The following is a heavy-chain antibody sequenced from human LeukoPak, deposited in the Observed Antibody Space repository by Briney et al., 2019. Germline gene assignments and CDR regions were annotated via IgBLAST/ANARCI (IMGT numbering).Heavy chain of an antibody. CDR2: IYYSGST. V-gene: IGHV4-30-4*01. J-gene: IGHJ3*02. CDR1: GGSISSADYF. D-gene: IGHD1-26*01. CDR3: ASRGSNGAFDI. Sequence: SQTLSLTCTVSGGSISSADYFWSWIRRAPGKGLEWIGYIYYSGSTYYNPSLKSRVTISVDTSKNQFSLRLSSVTAADTAVYYCASRGSNGAFDIWGLGTMVTVSS.